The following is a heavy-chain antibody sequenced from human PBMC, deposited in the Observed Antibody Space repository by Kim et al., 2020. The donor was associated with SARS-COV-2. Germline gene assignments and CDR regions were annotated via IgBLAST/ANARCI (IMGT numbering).Heavy chain of an antibody. CDR3: ARSRYCSGGTCYAGDS. J-gene: IGHJ5*01. Sequence: SVKCRFTISRDNSKGTLYLEMNSLTTEDTAVYFCARSRYCSGGTCYAGDSWGQGTLVTVSS. V-gene: IGHV3-30*01. D-gene: IGHD2-15*01.